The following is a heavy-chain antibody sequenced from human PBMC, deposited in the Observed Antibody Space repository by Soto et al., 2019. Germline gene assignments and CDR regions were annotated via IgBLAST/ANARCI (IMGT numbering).Heavy chain of an antibody. CDR3: ASGSRMRIPAASGRAYYYHGLDV. Sequence: QVQLQQWGAGLLKPSETLSLNCAVYGGSFSGYYWSLIRQPPGKGLEWIGEINQRGSINYNPSLKSRVTMSVDTSKNQFSLKLNSVTAADTAVFHCASGSRMRIPAASGRAYYYHGLDVWGQGTAVTVSS. CDR2: INQRGSI. CDR1: GGSFSGYY. J-gene: IGHJ6*02. D-gene: IGHD2-15*01. V-gene: IGHV4-34*01.